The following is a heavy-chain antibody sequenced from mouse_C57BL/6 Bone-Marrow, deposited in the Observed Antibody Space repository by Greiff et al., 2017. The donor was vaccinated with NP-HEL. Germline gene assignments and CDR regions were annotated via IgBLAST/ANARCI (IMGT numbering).Heavy chain of an antibody. D-gene: IGHD1-1*01. CDR3: ARWGFYYYGSSLYYFDY. V-gene: IGHV1-82*01. CDR2: IYPGDGDT. CDR1: GYAFSSSW. Sequence: QVQLQQSGPELVKPGASVKISCKASGYAFSSSWMNWVKQRPGKGLEWIGRIYPGDGDTNYNGKFKGKATLTADKSSSTAYMQLSSLTSEDSAVYFCARWGFYYYGSSLYYFDYWGKGTTRTVSS. J-gene: IGHJ2*01.